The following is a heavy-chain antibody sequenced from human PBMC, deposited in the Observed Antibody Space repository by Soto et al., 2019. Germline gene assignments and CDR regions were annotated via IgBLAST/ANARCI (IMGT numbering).Heavy chain of an antibody. Sequence: GGSLRLSCAASGFTLNHYGMHWVRQAPGKGLEWVGVMSIDGMNQHYGDSVRGRFTISRDTSKNTLYLQMDSLRAEDTGIYYCTRDLDWLLYDYWGQGTLVTVSS. CDR1: GFTLNHYG. J-gene: IGHJ4*02. V-gene: IGHV3-30*03. CDR3: TRDLDWLLYDY. D-gene: IGHD3-9*01. CDR2: MSIDGMNQ.